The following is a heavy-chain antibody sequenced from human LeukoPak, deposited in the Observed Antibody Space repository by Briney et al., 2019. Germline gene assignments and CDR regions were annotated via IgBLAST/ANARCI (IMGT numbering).Heavy chain of an antibody. V-gene: IGHV1-69*13. CDR1: GGTFSSYA. Sequence: AASVKVSCKASGGTFSSYAISWVRQAPGQGLEWMGGIIPIFGTANYAQKFQGRVTITADESTSTAYMELSSLRSEDTAVYYCAGSSVEAAFDIWGQGTMVTVSS. CDR3: AGSSVEAAFDI. CDR2: IIPIFGTA. J-gene: IGHJ3*02. D-gene: IGHD3-10*01.